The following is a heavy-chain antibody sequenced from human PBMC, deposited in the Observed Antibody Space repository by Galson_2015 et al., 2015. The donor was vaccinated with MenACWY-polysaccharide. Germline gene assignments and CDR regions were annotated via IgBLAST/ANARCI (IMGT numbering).Heavy chain of an antibody. CDR2: ITSGGGGT. CDR1: GFTFSNHA. V-gene: IGHV3-23*01. J-gene: IGHJ6*03. CDR3: SRNRGSNFRYYMDV. Sequence: SLRLSCAASGFTFSNHAMSWVRQAPGKGLEWVSGITSGGGGTHYADSVKGRFTISRDNSKSTVSLQMNSLRAEDTALYYCSRNRGSNFRYYMDVWGKGTTVTVSS. D-gene: IGHD3-10*01.